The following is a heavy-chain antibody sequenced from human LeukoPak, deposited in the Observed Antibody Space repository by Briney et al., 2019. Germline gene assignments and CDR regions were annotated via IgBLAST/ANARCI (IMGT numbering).Heavy chain of an antibody. CDR1: GFTFSKSW. V-gene: IGHV3-7*01. Sequence: GGSLRLSCATSGFTFSKSWMSWVRQAPGKGLEWVTNINDDGREKYYVDSVKGRFTISRDNAKNSLYLQMNSLRAEDTAVYYCARGLKGYGSGSYYIGHSLDYWGQGTLVTVSS. D-gene: IGHD3-10*01. J-gene: IGHJ4*02. CDR2: INDDGREK. CDR3: ARGLKGYGSGSYYIGHSLDY.